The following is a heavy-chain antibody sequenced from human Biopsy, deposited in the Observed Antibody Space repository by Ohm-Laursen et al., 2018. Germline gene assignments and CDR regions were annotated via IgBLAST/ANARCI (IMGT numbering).Heavy chain of an antibody. Sequence: ATEKIFCKASGYTFTSYGISWVRQAPGQGLEWMGWIRANKGNTNYAQKLQGRVTMTTDTSTSTAYMELRSLRSDDTAVYYCARDQVAVAGTSIDYWGQGTLVTVSS. D-gene: IGHD6-19*01. J-gene: IGHJ4*02. CDR1: GYTFTSYG. CDR3: ARDQVAVAGTSIDY. V-gene: IGHV1-18*01. CDR2: IRANKGNT.